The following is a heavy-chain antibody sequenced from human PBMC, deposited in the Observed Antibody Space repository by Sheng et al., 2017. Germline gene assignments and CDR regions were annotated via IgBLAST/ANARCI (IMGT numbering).Heavy chain of an antibody. J-gene: IGHJ5*02. CDR1: GGSISSYY. D-gene: IGHD6-19*01. V-gene: IGHV4-4*07. CDR3: ARDQRGSGWYLNWFDP. Sequence: QVQLQESGPGLVKPSETLSLTCTVSGGSISSYYWSWIRQPAGKGLEWIGRIYTSGSTNYNPSLKSRVTMSVDKSKNQFSLKLSSVTAADTAVYYCARDQRGSGWYLNWFDPWGQGTLVTVSS. CDR2: IYTSGST.